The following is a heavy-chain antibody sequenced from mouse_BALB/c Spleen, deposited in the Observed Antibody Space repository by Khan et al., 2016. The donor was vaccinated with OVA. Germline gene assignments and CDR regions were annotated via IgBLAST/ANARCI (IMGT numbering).Heavy chain of an antibody. D-gene: IGHD2-2*01. V-gene: IGHV1-53*01. CDR2: INPSNGDT. CDR1: GYTFTSYY. CDR3: TRSGYGSFAY. J-gene: IGHJ3*01. Sequence: QIQLVQSGAELVEPGASVRLSCKASGYTFTSYYLYWVKQRPGQGLEWIGDINPSNGDTNFNEKFKSKATLTVDKSSSTAYIHLNSLTSEDSAVYYCTRSGYGSFAYWGQGTLVTVSA.